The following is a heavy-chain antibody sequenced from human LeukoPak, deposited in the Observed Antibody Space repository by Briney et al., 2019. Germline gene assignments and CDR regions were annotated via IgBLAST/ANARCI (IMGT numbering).Heavy chain of an antibody. CDR1: GYSISSGYY. V-gene: IGHV4-38-2*01. CDR2: IYHSGST. CDR3: ARFRRASTGHIDY. D-gene: IGHD5/OR15-5a*01. Sequence: SETLSLTCAVSGYSISSGYYWGWIRQPPGKGLEWIGSIYHSGSTYYNPSLKSRVTISVDTSKNQFSLKPSSVTAADTAVYYCARFRRASTGHIDYWGQGTLVTVSS. J-gene: IGHJ4*02.